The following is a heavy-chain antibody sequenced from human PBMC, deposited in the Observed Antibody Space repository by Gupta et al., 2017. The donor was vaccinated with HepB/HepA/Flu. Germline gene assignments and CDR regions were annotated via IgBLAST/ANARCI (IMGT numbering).Heavy chain of an antibody. CDR1: GFTFRSYA. CDR2: MSGSGGAI. CDR3: AKVRDNRGSSSTCRPGEWDS. J-gene: IGHJ4*02. V-gene: IGHV3-23*01. Sequence: EVQLLESGGGLVQPGGSLRLSCTASGFTFRSYAMSWFRQAPGKGLEWVSVMSGSGGAIYYSESVKGRFTISRDKSKNTLDLQMNSLRAEDTAVYYCAKVRDNRGSSSTCRPGEWDSWGQGTRVTVSP. D-gene: IGHD2-2*01.